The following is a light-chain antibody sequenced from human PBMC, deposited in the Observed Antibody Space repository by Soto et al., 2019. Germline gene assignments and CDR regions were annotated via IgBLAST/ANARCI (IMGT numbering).Light chain of an antibody. Sequence: QAVVTHPPSASGTPGQRVTISCSGSSSNIGDNAVNWYQQLPGTAPKLLIYSNNQRPSGVPDRFSGSKSGTSASLAISGLQSEDEVDYYCAAWDDSLNGYVFGTGTQLTVL. V-gene: IGLV1-44*01. CDR1: SSNIGDNA. CDR3: AAWDDSLNGYV. J-gene: IGLJ1*01. CDR2: SNN.